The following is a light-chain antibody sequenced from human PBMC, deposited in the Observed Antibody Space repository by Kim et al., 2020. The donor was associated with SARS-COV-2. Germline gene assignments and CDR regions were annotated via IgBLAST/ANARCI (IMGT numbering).Light chain of an antibody. CDR3: SAWDHSLSAWV. CDR2: RNN. J-gene: IGLJ3*02. Sequence: QAGLTQPPSVSEGLRQTATLTCTGNRNNVGNQGVAWLQQHQGHPPKLLSYRNNNRPSGISERLSASRSGDTASLTITGLQPEDEADYYCSAWDHSLSAWVFGGGTQLTVL. V-gene: IGLV10-54*01. CDR1: RNNVGNQG.